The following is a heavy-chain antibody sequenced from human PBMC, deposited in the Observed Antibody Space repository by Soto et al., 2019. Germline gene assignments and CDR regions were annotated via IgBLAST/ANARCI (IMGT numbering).Heavy chain of an antibody. D-gene: IGHD3-3*01. CDR3: ARDRGDFWSGIHYYYGMDV. CDR2: IYYSGST. Sequence: PSETLSLTCTVSGGSISSYYWSWIRQPPGKGLEWIGYIYYSGSTNYNPSLKSRVTISVDTSKNQFSLKLSSVTAADTAVYYCARDRGDFWSGIHYYYGMDVWGQGTTVTVS. V-gene: IGHV4-59*01. CDR1: GGSISSYY. J-gene: IGHJ6*02.